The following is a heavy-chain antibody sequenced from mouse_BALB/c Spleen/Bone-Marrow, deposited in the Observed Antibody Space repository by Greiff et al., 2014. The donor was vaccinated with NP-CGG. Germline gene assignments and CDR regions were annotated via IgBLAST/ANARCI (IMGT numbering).Heavy chain of an antibody. CDR3: TRPYYGYVGYAY. J-gene: IGHJ3*01. V-gene: IGHV1S81*02. CDR2: INPSNGGT. D-gene: IGHD1-2*01. Sequence: VQLQQSGAELVKLGASVKSSCKASGYTFTSYYMYWVKQRPGQGLEWIGEINPSNGGTNFNEKFKSKATLTVDKSSSTAYMQLSSLTFEDSAIYYCTRPYYGYVGYAYWGQGTQVTVSA. CDR1: GYTFTSYY.